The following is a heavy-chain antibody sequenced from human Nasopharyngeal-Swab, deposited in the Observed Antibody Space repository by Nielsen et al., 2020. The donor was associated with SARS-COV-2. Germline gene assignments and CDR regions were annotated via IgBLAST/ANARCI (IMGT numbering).Heavy chain of an antibody. CDR1: GYTFTSYG. J-gene: IGHJ6*03. CDR3: ASSSSGYSSSWYYYYYMDV. CDR2: ISAYNGNT. Sequence: ASVKVSCKASGYTFTSYGISWVRQAPGQGLEWMGWISAYNGNTNYAQKLQGRVTMTTDTSTSTAYMELRSLRSDDTAVYYCASSSSGYSSSWYYYYYMDVWGKGNTVTVSS. V-gene: IGHV1-18*04. D-gene: IGHD6-13*01.